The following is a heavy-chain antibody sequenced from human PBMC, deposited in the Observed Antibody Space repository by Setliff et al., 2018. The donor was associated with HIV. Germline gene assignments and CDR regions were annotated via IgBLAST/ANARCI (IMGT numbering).Heavy chain of an antibody. D-gene: IGHD2-2*01. CDR3: ARHVVALGIVVLPAGALDF. J-gene: IGHJ4*02. Sequence: SETLSLTCSVSGDSVSSHYWSWIRQTPEKGLEWIAYMYHSGSTYYNPSLKNRVTISADTSKKQVSLRLTSVTAADTAIYYCARHVVALGIVVLPAGALDFWGPGTLVTVSS. CDR2: MYHSGST. V-gene: IGHV4-59*04. CDR1: GDSVSSHY.